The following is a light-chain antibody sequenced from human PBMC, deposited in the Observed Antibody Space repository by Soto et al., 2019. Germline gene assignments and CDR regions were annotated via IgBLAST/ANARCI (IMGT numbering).Light chain of an antibody. V-gene: IGKV3-15*01. CDR3: QHWWT. CDR1: QSVSSN. CDR2: GAS. Sequence: EIVLTQCPATLSVSPGERATLSCRASQSVSSNLAWYQQKPGQTPRLLIYGASTRATGIPARFSGSGSGTEFTLTISSLQSEDFAVYYCQHWWTFGQGTKVDIK. J-gene: IGKJ1*01.